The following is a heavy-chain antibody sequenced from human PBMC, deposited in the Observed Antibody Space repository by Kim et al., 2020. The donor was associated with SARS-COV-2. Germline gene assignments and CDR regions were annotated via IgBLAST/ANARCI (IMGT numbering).Heavy chain of an antibody. V-gene: IGHV2-5*02. CDR3: AHSLGYGITGTGAPVVAFDI. D-gene: IGHD1-20*01. J-gene: IGHJ3*02. CDR1: GFSLSTSGVG. CDR2: IYWDDDK. Sequence: SGPTLVKPTQTLTLTCTFSGFSLSTSGVGVGWIRQPPGKALEWLALIYWDDDKRYSPSLKSRLTITKDTSKNQVVLTMTNMDPVDTATYYCAHSLGYGITGTGAPVVAFDIWGQGTMVTVSS.